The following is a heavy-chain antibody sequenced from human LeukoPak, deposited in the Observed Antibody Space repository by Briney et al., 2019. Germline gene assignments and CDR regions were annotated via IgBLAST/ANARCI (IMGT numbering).Heavy chain of an antibody. D-gene: IGHD4/OR15-4a*01. J-gene: IGHJ3*02. CDR3: ARGQVPHI. Sequence: PSETLSLTCAVYGGSFSGYYWSWIRQPPGKGLEWIGEINHSGSTNYNPSLKSRVTISVDTSKNQFSLKLSSVTAADTAVYYCARGQVPHIWGQGTMVTVSS. V-gene: IGHV4-34*01. CDR2: INHSGST. CDR1: GGSFSGYY.